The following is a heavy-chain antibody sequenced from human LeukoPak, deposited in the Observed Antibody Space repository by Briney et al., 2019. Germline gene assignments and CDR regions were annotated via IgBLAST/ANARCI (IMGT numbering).Heavy chain of an antibody. Sequence: GGSLRLSCAASGFTFSSYEMNWVRQAPGKGLEWVSYISSSGSTIYYADSVKGRFTISRDNAKNSLYLQMNSLRAEDTAVYYCARARSSGYTDDAFDIWGQGTMVTVSS. CDR2: ISSSGSTI. CDR1: GFTFSSYE. CDR3: ARARSSGYTDDAFDI. J-gene: IGHJ3*02. V-gene: IGHV3-48*03. D-gene: IGHD3-22*01.